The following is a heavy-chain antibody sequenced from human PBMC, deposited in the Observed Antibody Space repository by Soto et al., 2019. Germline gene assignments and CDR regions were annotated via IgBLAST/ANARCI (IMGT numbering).Heavy chain of an antibody. D-gene: IGHD1-1*01. CDR1: GGSISSYY. J-gene: IGHJ6*02. CDR2: IYYSGST. Sequence: ASETLSLTCTVSGGSISSYYWSWIRQPPGKGLEWIGYIYYSGSTNYNPSLKSRVTISVDTSKNQFSLKLSSVTAADTAVYYCAATGTPSVDVWGQGTTVTVSS. V-gene: IGHV4-59*01. CDR3: AATGTPSVDV.